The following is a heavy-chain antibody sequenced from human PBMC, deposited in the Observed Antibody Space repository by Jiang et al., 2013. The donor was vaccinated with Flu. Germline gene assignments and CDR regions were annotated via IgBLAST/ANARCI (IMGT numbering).Heavy chain of an antibody. V-gene: IGHV4-61*01. CDR1: GGSVSSGSYY. CDR3: ARGEQLVREFDY. D-gene: IGHD6-6*01. J-gene: IGHJ4*02. Sequence: GPGLVKPSETLSLTCTVSGGSVSSGSYYWSWIRQPPGKGLEWIGYIYYSGSTNYNPSLKSRVTISVDTSKNQFSLKLSSVTAADTAVYYCARGEQLVREFDYWGQGTLVTVSS. CDR2: IYYSGST.